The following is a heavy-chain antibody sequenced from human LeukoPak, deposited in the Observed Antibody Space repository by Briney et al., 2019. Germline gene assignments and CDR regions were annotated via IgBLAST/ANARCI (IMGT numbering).Heavy chain of an antibody. Sequence: RSLRRSCAASGFTFSSYGMHWVRQAPGKGLEWVAVISYDGSNKYYADSVKGRFTISRDNSKNTLYLQMNSLSAEDTAVYYCAKYDFSGGDYWGQGTLVTVSS. J-gene: IGHJ4*02. CDR3: AKYDFSGGDY. V-gene: IGHV3-30*18. CDR1: GFTFSSYG. D-gene: IGHD3-3*01. CDR2: ISYDGSNK.